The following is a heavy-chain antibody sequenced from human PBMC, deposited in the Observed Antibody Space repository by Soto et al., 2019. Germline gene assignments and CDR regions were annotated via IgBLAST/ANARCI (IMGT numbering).Heavy chain of an antibody. CDR1: GGSVSSGSYY. J-gene: IGHJ4*02. D-gene: IGHD6-6*01. CDR3: AKRSSSSTFDY. CDR2: IYYSGST. V-gene: IGHV4-61*01. Sequence: SETLSLTCTVSGGSVSSGSYYWSWIRQPPGKGLEWIGYIYYSGSTNYSPSLKSRVTISVDTSKNQFSLKLSSVTAADTAVYYCAKRSSSSTFDYWGQGTLVTVSS.